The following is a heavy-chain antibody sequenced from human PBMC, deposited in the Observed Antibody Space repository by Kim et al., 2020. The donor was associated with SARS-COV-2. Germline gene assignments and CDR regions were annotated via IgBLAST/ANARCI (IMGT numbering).Heavy chain of an antibody. V-gene: IGHV4-39*01. Sequence: STPSLKSRVTISGDMSKNQFSLKLSSVTAADTAMYYCARLDTSMIQDYWGQGTLVTVSS. D-gene: IGHD5-18*01. J-gene: IGHJ4*02. CDR3: ARLDTSMIQDY.